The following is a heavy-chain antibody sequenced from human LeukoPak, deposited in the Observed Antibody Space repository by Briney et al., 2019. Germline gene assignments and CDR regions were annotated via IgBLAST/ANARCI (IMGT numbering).Heavy chain of an antibody. D-gene: IGHD2/OR15-2a*01. V-gene: IGHV4-39*07. J-gene: IGHJ5*02. CDR3: ARGFSEIPTT. CDR1: GGSISSSSYY. Sequence: SETLSLTCTVSGGSISSSSYYWGWIRQPPGKGLEWIGSIYYSGSTYYNPSLKSRVTISVDTSKNQFSLKLSSVTAADTAVYYCARGFSEIPTTWGQGTLVTVSS. CDR2: IYYSGST.